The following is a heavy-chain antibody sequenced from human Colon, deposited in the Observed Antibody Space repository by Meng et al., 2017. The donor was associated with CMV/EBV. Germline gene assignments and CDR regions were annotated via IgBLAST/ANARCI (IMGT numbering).Heavy chain of an antibody. CDR2: ISRSGDII. CDR3: ARESDYDILTGYWYYFDY. CDR1: GFSFSNYE. V-gene: IGHV3-48*03. J-gene: IGHJ4*02. Sequence: GGSLRLSCAASGFSFSNYEVNWVRQAPGKGLEWVAYISRSGDIIYYADSVKGRFTVSRDNANNSLFVQMNSLRGEDTGVYYCARESDYDILTGYWYYFDYWGQGTLVTVSS. D-gene: IGHD3-9*01.